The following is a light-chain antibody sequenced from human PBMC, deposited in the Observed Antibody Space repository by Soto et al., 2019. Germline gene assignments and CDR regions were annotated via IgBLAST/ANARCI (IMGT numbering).Light chain of an antibody. CDR2: KAS. CDR1: QSISSW. J-gene: IGKJ1*01. V-gene: IGKV1-5*03. Sequence: DIQMTQSLSTLSASVGDRVTITCRASQSISSWLAWYQQKPGKAPKLLIYKASNLESGVPSRFSGSGSGTEFTLTFSSLQPDDFATYYCQQYNSYSEWTFGQGTKVEIK. CDR3: QQYNSYSEWT.